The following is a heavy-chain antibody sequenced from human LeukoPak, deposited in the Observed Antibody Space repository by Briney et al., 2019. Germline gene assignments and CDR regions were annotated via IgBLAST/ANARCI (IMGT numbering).Heavy chain of an antibody. V-gene: IGHV3-23*01. CDR1: GCTFSNYG. CDR2: IRGSGGGT. D-gene: IGHD2-21*02. CDR3: VKARMPHCGTDCLES. Sequence: SGGSLRLSCAASGCTFSNYGMSWVRQAPGKGLEWVSVIRGSGGGTYYADSVKGRFTISRDNSKNTVYLQMNSLRAEDTAVYYCVKARMPHCGTDCLESWGQGALVTVSS. J-gene: IGHJ4*02.